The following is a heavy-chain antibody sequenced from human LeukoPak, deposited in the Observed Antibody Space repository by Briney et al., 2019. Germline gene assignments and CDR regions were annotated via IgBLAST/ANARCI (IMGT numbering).Heavy chain of an antibody. Sequence: KPGGSLRLSCAASGFTFSNAWMSWVRQAPGKGLEWVGRIKSKTDGGTTDYAAPVKGRFIISRDDSKNTLYLQMNSLKTEDTAVYYCTTTHYGDYVLVGFDYWGQGTLVTVSS. V-gene: IGHV3-15*01. CDR1: GFTFSNAW. J-gene: IGHJ4*02. CDR2: IKSKTDGGTT. D-gene: IGHD4-17*01. CDR3: TTTHYGDYVLVGFDY.